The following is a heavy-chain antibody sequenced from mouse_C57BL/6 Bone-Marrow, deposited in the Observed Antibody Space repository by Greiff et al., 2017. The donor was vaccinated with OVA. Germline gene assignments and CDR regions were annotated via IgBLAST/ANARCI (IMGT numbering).Heavy chain of an antibody. Sequence: QVQLQQPGAELVRPGTSVKLSCKASGYTFTSYWMHWVKQRPGQGLEWIGVIDPSDSYTNYNQKFKGKATLTVDTSSSTAYMQLSSLTSEDSAVYYCARDYYSNFYYAMDYWGQGTSVTVSS. CDR1: GYTFTSYW. D-gene: IGHD2-5*01. CDR2: IDPSDSYT. CDR3: ARDYYSNFYYAMDY. V-gene: IGHV1-59*01. J-gene: IGHJ4*01.